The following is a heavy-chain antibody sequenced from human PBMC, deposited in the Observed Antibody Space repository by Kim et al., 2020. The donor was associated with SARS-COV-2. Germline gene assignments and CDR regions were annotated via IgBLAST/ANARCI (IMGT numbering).Heavy chain of an antibody. J-gene: IGHJ4*02. CDR1: GGSISSYY. D-gene: IGHD3-10*01. V-gene: IGHV4-59*13. Sequence: SESLSLTCTVSGGSISSYYWSWIRQPPGKGLEWIGYIYYSGSTNYNPSPKSRVTISVDTSKNQFSLKLNSVTAADTAAYYCARVPYGSGRIDYLGQGTLV. CDR2: IYYSGST. CDR3: ARVPYGSGRIDY.